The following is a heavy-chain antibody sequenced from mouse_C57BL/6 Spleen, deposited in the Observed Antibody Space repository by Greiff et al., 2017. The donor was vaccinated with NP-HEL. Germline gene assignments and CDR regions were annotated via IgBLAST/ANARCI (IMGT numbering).Heavy chain of an antibody. Sequence: EVQLQQSGPELVKPGASVKISCKASGYTFTDYYMNWVKQSHGKSLEWIGDINPNNGGTSYNQTFKGKATLTVDKSSSTAYMELRSLTAEDAAVYYGARRTGYGSSGFAYWGQGTLVTVSA. D-gene: IGHD1-1*01. CDR3: ARRTGYGSSGFAY. V-gene: IGHV1-26*01. J-gene: IGHJ3*01. CDR1: GYTFTDYY. CDR2: INPNNGGT.